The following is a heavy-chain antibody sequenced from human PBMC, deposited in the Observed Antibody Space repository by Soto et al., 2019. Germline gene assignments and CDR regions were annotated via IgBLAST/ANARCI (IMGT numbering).Heavy chain of an antibody. V-gene: IGHV4-39*01. CDR3: ASMVYAIVFWSNWFDP. J-gene: IGHJ5*02. D-gene: IGHD2-8*01. CDR2: IYYSGST. CDR1: GGSISSSSYY. Sequence: SSETLSLTCTVSGGSISSSSYYWGWIRQPPGKGLEWIGSIYYSGSTYYNPSLKSRVTISVDTSKNQFSLKLSSVTAADTAVYYCASMVYAIVFWSNWFDPWGQGTLVTVSS.